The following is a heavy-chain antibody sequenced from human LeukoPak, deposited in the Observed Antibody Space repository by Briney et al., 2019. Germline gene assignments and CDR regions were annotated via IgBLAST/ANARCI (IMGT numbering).Heavy chain of an antibody. D-gene: IGHD5-24*01. V-gene: IGHV3-7*01. Sequence: GGSLRLSCVASGFTFSDYYMSWIRQAPGKGLEWVANVNQDGSGKYYVDSVKGRFTISKDNAKNSLYLQMNSLRAEDTAVYYCTSANYGPAYWGQGTLVTVSS. J-gene: IGHJ4*02. CDR3: TSANYGPAY. CDR1: GFTFSDYY. CDR2: VNQDGSGK.